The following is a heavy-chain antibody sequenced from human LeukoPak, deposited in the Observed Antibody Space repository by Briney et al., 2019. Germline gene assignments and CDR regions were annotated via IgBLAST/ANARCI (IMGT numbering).Heavy chain of an antibody. J-gene: IGHJ4*02. V-gene: IGHV3-48*01. CDR2: ISGSSDPI. CDR1: GFTFSSSS. CDR3: ARDGGNRESYYFDY. Sequence: GGSLRLSCAASGFTFSSSSMNWVRQAPGKGLEWLSYISGSSDPIYYADSVRGRFTISRDNAKNSLSLQMNSLRAEDTALYYCARDGGNRESYYFDYWGQGTLVTVSS. D-gene: IGHD1-14*01.